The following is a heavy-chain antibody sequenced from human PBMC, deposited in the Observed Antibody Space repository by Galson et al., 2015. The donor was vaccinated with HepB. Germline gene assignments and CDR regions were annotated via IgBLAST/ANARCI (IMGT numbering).Heavy chain of an antibody. J-gene: IGHJ4*02. D-gene: IGHD5-18*01. CDR1: GYTFTGYY. Sequence: SVKVSCKASGYTFTGYYMHWVRQAPGQGLEWMGWINPNSGGTNYAQKFQGRVTMTRDTSISTAYMELSRLRSDDTAVYYCARDGGYSHGYPFDYWGQGTLVTVSS. V-gene: IGHV1-2*02. CDR3: ARDGGYSHGYPFDY. CDR2: INPNSGGT.